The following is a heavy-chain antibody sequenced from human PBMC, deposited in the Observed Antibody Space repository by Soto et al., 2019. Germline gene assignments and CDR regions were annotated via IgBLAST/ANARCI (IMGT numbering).Heavy chain of an antibody. D-gene: IGHD3-10*01. J-gene: IGHJ3*02. V-gene: IGHV4-59*01. CDR3: ARESGFGEDAFDI. CDR1: GGSISSYY. Sequence: SEILSLTCTVSGGSISSYYWSWIRQPPGKGLEWIGYIYYSGSTNYNPSLKSRVTISVDTSKNQFSLKLSSVTAADTAVYYCARESGFGEDAFDIWGQGTMVTVSS. CDR2: IYYSGST.